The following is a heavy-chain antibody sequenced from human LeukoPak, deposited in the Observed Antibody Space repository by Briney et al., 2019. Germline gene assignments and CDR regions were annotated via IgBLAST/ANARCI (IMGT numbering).Heavy chain of an antibody. D-gene: IGHD3-3*01. CDR1: GGSFSGYY. Sequence: SETLSLTCAVYGGSFSGYYWSWIRQPPGKGLEWIGEINHSGSTNYNPSLKSRVTISVDTSKNQFSLKLSSVTAADTAVYYCARGENYDFWSGYYPVHYFDYWGQGTLVTVSS. CDR2: INHSGST. V-gene: IGHV4-34*01. CDR3: ARGENYDFWSGYYPVHYFDY. J-gene: IGHJ4*02.